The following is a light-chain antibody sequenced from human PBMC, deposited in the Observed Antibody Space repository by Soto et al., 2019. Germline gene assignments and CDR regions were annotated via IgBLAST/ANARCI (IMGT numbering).Light chain of an antibody. Sequence: DLVMTQTPLSSPVTLGQPASISCSSSQSLVHSDGNTYLSRLQQRPGQTPYILHYKISNRFSGGPDRFSGSGARTAVTLEISRVEAEDGGVYYGMQATQFPQISVGQGTRLEIK. CDR2: KIS. CDR3: MQATQFPQIS. J-gene: IGKJ5*01. V-gene: IGKV2-24*01. CDR1: QSLVHSDGNTY.